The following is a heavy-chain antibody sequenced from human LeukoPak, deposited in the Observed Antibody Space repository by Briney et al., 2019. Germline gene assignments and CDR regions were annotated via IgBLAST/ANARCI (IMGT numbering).Heavy chain of an antibody. CDR1: GYTFTDYY. D-gene: IGHD2-2*01. V-gene: IGHV1-2*02. CDR2: INPNSGGT. CDR3: ARDPGGPRYCSSTSCSYYYMDV. J-gene: IGHJ6*03. Sequence: ASVKVSCKASGYTFTDYYMHWVRQAPGQGPEWMGWINPNSGGTNYAQKFQGRVTMTRDTSISTAYMELSRLRSDDTAVYYCARDPGGPRYCSSTSCSYYYMDVWGKGTTVTISS.